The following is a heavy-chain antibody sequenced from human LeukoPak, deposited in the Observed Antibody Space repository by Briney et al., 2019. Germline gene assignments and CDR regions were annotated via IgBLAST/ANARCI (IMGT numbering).Heavy chain of an antibody. Sequence: SETLSLTCTVSGGSISSYYWSWIRQPAGKGLEWIGRIYTSGSTNYNASLKSRVTMSVDTSKNQFSLKLSSVTAADTAVYYCARDLYPPRRIAAESGPGWFDRWGQGTLVTVSS. CDR2: IYTSGST. D-gene: IGHD6-13*01. CDR1: GGSISSYY. V-gene: IGHV4-4*07. CDR3: ARDLYPPRRIAAESGPGWFDR. J-gene: IGHJ5*02.